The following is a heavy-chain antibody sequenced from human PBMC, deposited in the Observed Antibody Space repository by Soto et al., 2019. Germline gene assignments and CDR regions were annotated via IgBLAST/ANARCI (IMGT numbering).Heavy chain of an antibody. J-gene: IGHJ4*02. D-gene: IGHD3-22*01. Sequence: SVKVSCKASRGSFSSNAISWVRQAPGQGLEWMGGIIPIFGTANYAQKFQGRVTITADESTSTAYMELSSLRSEDTAVYYCARDLPNHYDSSGFYFDYWGQGTLVTVSS. CDR2: IIPIFGTA. CDR3: ARDLPNHYDSSGFYFDY. CDR1: RGSFSSNA. V-gene: IGHV1-69*13.